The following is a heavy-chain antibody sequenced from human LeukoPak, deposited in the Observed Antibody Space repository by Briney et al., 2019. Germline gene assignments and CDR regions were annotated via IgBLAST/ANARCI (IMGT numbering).Heavy chain of an antibody. V-gene: IGHV3-7*03. CDR3: ATPLDYYDSSGYHQGGD. D-gene: IGHD3-22*01. J-gene: IGHJ4*02. CDR1: GFTFNTYW. CDR2: IKQDGSKK. Sequence: PGGSLRLSCAASGFTFNTYWMTWVRQAPGKGLEWVANIKQDGSKKNYVDSVKGRFTISRDNAKNSLYLQMNSLRAEDTAVYYCATPLDYYDSSGYHQGGDWGQGTLVTVSS.